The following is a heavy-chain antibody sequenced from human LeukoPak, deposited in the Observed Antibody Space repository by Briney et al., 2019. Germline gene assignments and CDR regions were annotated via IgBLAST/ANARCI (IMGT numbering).Heavy chain of an antibody. J-gene: IGHJ6*02. CDR2: IWYDGSNK. CDR1: GFTFRSYA. Sequence: GGSLRLSCAASGFTFRSYAMHWVRQALGKGLDWVAAIWYDGSNKNYADSVKGRFTISRDDSKSTLYLQMNSLRAEDTAVYYCARDVAHHDYYGMDVWGQGTTVAVSS. V-gene: IGHV3-33*01. CDR3: ARDVAHHDYYGMDV.